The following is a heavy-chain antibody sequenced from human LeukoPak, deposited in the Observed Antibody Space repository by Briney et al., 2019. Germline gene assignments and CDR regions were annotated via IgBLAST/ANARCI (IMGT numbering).Heavy chain of an antibody. D-gene: IGHD6-19*01. CDR2: INHSGST. CDR1: GGSFSGYY. J-gene: IGHJ4*02. CDR3: ARGRTQKRVKYHHEGAGYFDY. Sequence: SETLSLTCAVYGGSFSGYYWSWIRQPPGKGLEWIGEINHSGSTNYNTSLKSRVTISVDTSKNRFSLKLSSVTAADTAVYYCARGRTQKRVKYHHEGAGYFDYWGQGTLVTVSS. V-gene: IGHV4-34*01.